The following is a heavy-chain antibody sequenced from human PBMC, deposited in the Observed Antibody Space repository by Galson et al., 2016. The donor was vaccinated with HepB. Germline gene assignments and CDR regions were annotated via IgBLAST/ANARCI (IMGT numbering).Heavy chain of an antibody. CDR3: AKDPYYYGSGSYYFDY. V-gene: IGHV3-30*18. D-gene: IGHD3-10*01. Sequence: SLRLSCAASAFTFSTYGMHWVRQAPGKGLEWVAVISYDGSKKYYADSVKGRFTISRDNSKNTPYLQMNSLRTEDTAVYYCAKDPYYYGSGSYYFDYWCQGTLVTVSS. J-gene: IGHJ4*02. CDR2: ISYDGSKK. CDR1: AFTFSTYG.